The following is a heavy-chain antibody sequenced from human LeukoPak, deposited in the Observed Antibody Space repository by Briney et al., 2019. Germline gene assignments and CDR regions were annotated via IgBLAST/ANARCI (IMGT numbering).Heavy chain of an antibody. J-gene: IGHJ4*02. D-gene: IGHD3-16*01. CDR1: GGSVSGGGYS. CDR3: ARVSSGGYFDD. CDR2: IYYSGST. V-gene: IGHV4-30-2*01. Sequence: SETLSLTCAVSGGSVSGGGYSWSWIRQPPGKGLEWIGYIYYSGSTYYNPSLKSRVTISVDRSKNQFSLKLSSVSAADTAVYYCARVSSGGYFDDWGQGTLVPVSS.